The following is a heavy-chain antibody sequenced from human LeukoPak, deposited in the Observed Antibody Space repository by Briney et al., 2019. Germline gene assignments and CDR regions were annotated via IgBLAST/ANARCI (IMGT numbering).Heavy chain of an antibody. D-gene: IGHD5-24*01. J-gene: IGHJ4*02. CDR2: IVVGSGNT. Sequence: SVKVSCKASGFPFSISAMQWVRQARGQRLEWIGWIVVGSGNTNYAQEFHERVTITRDMSTTTTYMELSNLRSEDTAFYYCAADRNRDGYPGYWGQGTLVTVSS. CDR3: AADRNRDGYPGY. V-gene: IGHV1-58*02. CDR1: GFPFSISA.